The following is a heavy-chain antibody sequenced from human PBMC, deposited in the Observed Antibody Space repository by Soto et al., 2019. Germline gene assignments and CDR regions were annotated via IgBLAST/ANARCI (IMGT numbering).Heavy chain of an antibody. D-gene: IGHD2-15*01. Sequence: HQANRQRLEWMGWINAGNGNTKYSQKFQGRVTITRDTSASTAYMELSSLRSEDTALYYCGKVLVGATGHHGSDSWGPGALVTVSS. J-gene: IGHJ4*02. V-gene: IGHV1-3*01. CDR3: GKVLVGATGHHGSDS. CDR2: INAGNGNT.